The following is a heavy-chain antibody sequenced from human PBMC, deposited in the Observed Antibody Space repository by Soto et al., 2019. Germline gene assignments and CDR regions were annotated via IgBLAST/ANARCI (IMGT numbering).Heavy chain of an antibody. CDR3: ARDGYCSGGSCYSDGGYYYYGMDV. J-gene: IGHJ6*02. CDR1: GYTFTSYG. D-gene: IGHD2-15*01. Sequence: ASVEVSCKASGYTFTSYGISWVRQAPGQGLEWMGWIRAYNGNTNYAQKLQGRVTMTTDTSTSTAYMELRSLRSDDTAVYYCARDGYCSGGSCYSDGGYYYYGMDVWGQGTTVTVSS. V-gene: IGHV1-18*04. CDR2: IRAYNGNT.